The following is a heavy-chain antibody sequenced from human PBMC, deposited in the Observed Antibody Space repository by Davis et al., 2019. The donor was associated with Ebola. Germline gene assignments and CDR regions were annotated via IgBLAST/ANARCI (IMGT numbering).Heavy chain of an antibody. CDR1: GGSISSYY. CDR2: IYYSGST. V-gene: IGHV4-59*01. CDR3: ARDQRFQDGYNYGYYYYYGMDV. J-gene: IGHJ6*02. D-gene: IGHD5-24*01. Sequence: SETLSLTCTVSGGSISSYYWSWIRQPPGKGLEWIGYIYYSGSTNYNPSLKSRVTISVDTSKNQFSLQLSSVTAADTAVYYCARDQRFQDGYNYGYYYYYGMDVWSQGTTVTVSS.